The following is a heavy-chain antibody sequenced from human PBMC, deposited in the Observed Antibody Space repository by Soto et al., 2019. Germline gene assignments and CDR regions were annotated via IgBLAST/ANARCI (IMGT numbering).Heavy chain of an antibody. CDR3: ARRSSGSYYDY. D-gene: IGHD1-26*01. V-gene: IGHV3-23*01. CDR2: ISGSGGST. J-gene: IGHJ4*02. Sequence: EVQLLESGGGLVQPGGSLRLSCVASGFTFSSYAMRWVRQAPVKGLEWVSGISGSGGSTYYADSVKGRFTISRDNSKNTLYLQMNSLRAEDTAVYYCARRSSGSYYDYWGQGTLVTVSS. CDR1: GFTFSSYA.